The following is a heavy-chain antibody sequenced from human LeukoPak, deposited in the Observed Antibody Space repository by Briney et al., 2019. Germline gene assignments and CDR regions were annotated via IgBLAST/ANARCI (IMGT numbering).Heavy chain of an antibody. CDR1: GGTFSSYA. Sequence: SVKVSCKASGGTFSSYAISWVRQTPGQGLEWMGRIIPILGIANYAQKFQGRATITADKSTSTAYMELSSLRSEDTAVYYCAREYAGWLVPAAFDIWGQGTMVTVSS. CDR3: AREYAGWLVPAAFDI. J-gene: IGHJ3*02. D-gene: IGHD6-19*01. CDR2: IIPILGIA. V-gene: IGHV1-69*04.